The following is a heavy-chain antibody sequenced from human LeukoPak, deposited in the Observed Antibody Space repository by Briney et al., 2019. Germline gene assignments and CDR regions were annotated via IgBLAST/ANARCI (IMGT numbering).Heavy chain of an antibody. CDR2: IHYSGSP. D-gene: IGHD1-7*01. Sequence: SETLSLTCTVSGGSISNSYWTWIRQPPGKGLEWIGYIHYSGSPNYNPSLKSRATISLDTSKNQFSLNLSSVTAADTAMYHCARAAGNTFWFDHWGQGTLVTVSS. J-gene: IGHJ5*02. V-gene: IGHV4-59*08. CDR1: GGSISNSY. CDR3: ARAAGNTFWFDH.